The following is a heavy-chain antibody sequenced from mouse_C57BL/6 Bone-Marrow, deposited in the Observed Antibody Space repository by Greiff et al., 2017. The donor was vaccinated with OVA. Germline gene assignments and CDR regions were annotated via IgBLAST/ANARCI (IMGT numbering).Heavy chain of an antibody. V-gene: IGHV1-69*01. Sequence: QVQLQQPGAELVMPGASVKLSCKASGYTFTSYWMHWVKQRPGQGLEWIGEIDPSDSYPNYNQKFKGKSTLTVDKSSSTAYMQLSSLTSEDSAVYYCAGGDFAMDYGGQGTSVTVSS. CDR2: IDPSDSYP. CDR1: GYTFTSYW. CDR3: AGGDFAMDY. J-gene: IGHJ4*01.